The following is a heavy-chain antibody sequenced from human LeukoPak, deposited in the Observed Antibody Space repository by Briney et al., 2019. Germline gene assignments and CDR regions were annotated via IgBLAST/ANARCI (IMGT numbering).Heavy chain of an antibody. CDR1: GFTFSSYG. J-gene: IGHJ4*02. CDR2: ISYDGSNK. Sequence: SGGSLRLSCAASGFTFSSYGMHWVRQAPGKGLEWVAVISYDGSNKYYADSVKGRFTISRDNSKNTLYLQMNSLRAEDTAVYYCAKASYYYDSSGYCGGPTFDYWGQGTLVTVSS. V-gene: IGHV3-30*18. D-gene: IGHD3-22*01. CDR3: AKASYYYDSSGYCGGPTFDY.